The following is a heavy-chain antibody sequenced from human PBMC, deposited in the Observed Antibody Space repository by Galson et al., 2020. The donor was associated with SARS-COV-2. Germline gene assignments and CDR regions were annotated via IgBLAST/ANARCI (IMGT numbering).Heavy chain of an antibody. CDR1: GFTFSSYS. D-gene: IGHD3-22*01. Sequence: GESLKIFCAASGFTFSSYSRNWVRQAPGKGLEWVASISSSSSYIYYADSVKGRFTISRDNAKNSLYMQMNSLRAEDTAVYYCARGPHYYDSSGYYGLDYWGQGTLVTVSS. V-gene: IGHV3-21*01. CDR3: ARGPHYYDSSGYYGLDY. CDR2: ISSSSSYI. J-gene: IGHJ4*02.